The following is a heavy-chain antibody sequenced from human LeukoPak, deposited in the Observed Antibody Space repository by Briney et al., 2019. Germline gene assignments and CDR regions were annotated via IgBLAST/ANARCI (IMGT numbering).Heavy chain of an antibody. D-gene: IGHD5-18*01. V-gene: IGHV3-30*02. CDR1: GFTFSSYG. CDR3: ARVPTNSYGLGN. CDR2: IRNDGSNK. Sequence: GGSLRLSCAASGFTFSSYGMHWGRRAPGKGLEWVAFIRNDGSNKYYADSVKVRFTITRDNAKNTLYLQMNGLRADDTAVYYCARVPTNSYGLGNWGQGTLVTVS. J-gene: IGHJ4*02.